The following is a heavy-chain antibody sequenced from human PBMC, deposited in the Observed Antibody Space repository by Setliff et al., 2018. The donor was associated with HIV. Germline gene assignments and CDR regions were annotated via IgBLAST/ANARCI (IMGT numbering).Heavy chain of an antibody. CDR3: ASLDGSESPYIYYYYMDV. V-gene: IGHV4-39*01. CDR2: INYRGNT. D-gene: IGHD3-10*01. Sequence: SETLSLTCTVSGGSISTSRYYWGWIRQPPGKGQEWIGSINYRGNTYYNPSLKSRAAISVDTSKNQISLKLSSVTAADTAVYYCASLDGSESPYIYYYYMDVWGKGTAVTVSS. J-gene: IGHJ6*03. CDR1: GGSISTSRYY.